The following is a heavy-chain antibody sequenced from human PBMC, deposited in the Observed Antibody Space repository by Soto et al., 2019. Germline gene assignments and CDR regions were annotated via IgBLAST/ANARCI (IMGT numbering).Heavy chain of an antibody. CDR2: IYPGDSDT. Sequence: GESLKISCKGSGYSFTSYWIGWVRQMPGKGPEWMGIIYPGDSDTRYSPSFHGQVTLSADKSISTAYLQWSSLKASDTAMYYCARLSSLSSGYWPNVAFDIWGLGTMVTVSS. J-gene: IGHJ3*02. D-gene: IGHD3-3*01. CDR1: GYSFTSYW. CDR3: ARLSSLSSGYWPNVAFDI. V-gene: IGHV5-51*01.